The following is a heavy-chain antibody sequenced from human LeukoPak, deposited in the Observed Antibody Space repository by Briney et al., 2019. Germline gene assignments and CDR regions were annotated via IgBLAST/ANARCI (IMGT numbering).Heavy chain of an antibody. CDR3: GREQGSMIVVRTTTCYFDL. J-gene: IGHJ2*01. CDR1: GFTFSNYW. V-gene: IGHV3-7*01. D-gene: IGHD3-22*01. Sequence: GGSLRLSCAASGFTFSNYWMSWVRQAPGKGLEWLANINQDGSEMYYVDSVKGRFTISRDNGKNSLYLQINSLRADDTAVYYCGREQGSMIVVRTTTCYFDLGGRGTLVTVPS. CDR2: INQDGSEM.